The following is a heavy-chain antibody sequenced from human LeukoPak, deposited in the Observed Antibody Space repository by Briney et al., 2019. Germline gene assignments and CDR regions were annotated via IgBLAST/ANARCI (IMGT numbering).Heavy chain of an antibody. V-gene: IGHV3-23*01. CDR3: AKSGLNRFDY. Sequence: GGSLRLSCAASGFTLSSYWMSWVRQAPGKGLEWVSTISGSGGSTHYADSVKGRFTISRDDSKNTLYLQMNSLRADDTAVFYCAKSGLNRFDYWGQGTLVTVSS. J-gene: IGHJ4*02. CDR2: ISGSGGST. CDR1: GFTLSSYW. D-gene: IGHD2-15*01.